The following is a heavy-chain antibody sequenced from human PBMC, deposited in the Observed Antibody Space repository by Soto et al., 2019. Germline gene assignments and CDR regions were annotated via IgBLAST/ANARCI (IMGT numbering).Heavy chain of an antibody. CDR2: ISSTAIST. CDR1: GFTFRNYA. V-gene: IGHV3-23*01. D-gene: IGHD3-10*01. J-gene: IGHJ5*02. Sequence: EMQVLESGGNLVQPGGSLRLSCVASGFTFRNYAMSWIRQSPGKGLEWVSGISSTAISTYYADSVKGRFTISRDNSENTLYLQMNNLTAEDTAIYYCAKDGWFGDPNWFDPWGQGTLVTVSS. CDR3: AKDGWFGDPNWFDP.